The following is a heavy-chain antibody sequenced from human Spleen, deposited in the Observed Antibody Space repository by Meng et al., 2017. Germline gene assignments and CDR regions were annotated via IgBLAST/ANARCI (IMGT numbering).Heavy chain of an antibody. J-gene: IGHJ4*02. D-gene: IGHD6-13*01. Sequence: QVQLVQSGAEVKKPGASVKVSCKPSGYNFPDYYIHWVRRAPGQGLEWMGRINPKSGDTHYAQNFQGRVTMTSDTSISTVYMELNGLRSDDTAVYYCARDEDISAAGKLFGDYWGQGTLVTVSS. CDR2: INPKSGDT. CDR3: ARDEDISAAGKLFGDY. V-gene: IGHV1-2*06. CDR1: GYNFPDYY.